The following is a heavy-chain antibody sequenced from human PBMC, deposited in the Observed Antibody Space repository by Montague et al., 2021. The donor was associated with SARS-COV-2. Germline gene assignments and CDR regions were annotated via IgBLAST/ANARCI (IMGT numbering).Heavy chain of an antibody. CDR1: GGSVSSNY. CDR3: ARGGDYDFWSGYVNYGMDA. CDR2: IYSGGST. J-gene: IGHJ6*02. V-gene: IGHV3-66*01. Sequence: ETLSLTCTVSGGSVSSNYMSWVRQAPGKGLEWVSVIYSGGSTYYADSVKGRFTISRDNSKNTLYLQMNSLRAEDTAVYYCARGGDYDFWSGYVNYGMDAWGQGTTVTVSS. D-gene: IGHD3-3*01.